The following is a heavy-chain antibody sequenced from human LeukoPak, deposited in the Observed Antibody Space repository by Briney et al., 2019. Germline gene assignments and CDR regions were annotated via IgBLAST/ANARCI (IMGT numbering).Heavy chain of an antibody. CDR2: IWYDGSNK. CDR3: ARDKGSIAARPFDY. CDR1: GFTFSSYG. Sequence: TGRSLRLSCAASGFTFSSYGMHWVREAPGKGLGWVAVIWYDGSNKYYADSVKGRFTISRDNSKITLSLQMNSLRAEDTAVYYCARDKGSIAARPFDYWGQGTLVTVSS. J-gene: IGHJ4*02. D-gene: IGHD6-6*01. V-gene: IGHV3-33*01.